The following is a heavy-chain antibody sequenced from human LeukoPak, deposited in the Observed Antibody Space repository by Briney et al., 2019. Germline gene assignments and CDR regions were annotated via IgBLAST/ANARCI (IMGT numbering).Heavy chain of an antibody. V-gene: IGHV3-23*01. Sequence: GGSLRLSCAASGFTFSNYAMNWVRQAPGKGLEWVSTVSAGSTTYYADSVKGRFTISRDNSKNTLYLQMNSLKAEDTAVYYCTKGQPMFDYWGQGTLVTVSS. CDR1: GFTFSNYA. CDR2: VSAGSTT. CDR3: TKGQPMFDY. J-gene: IGHJ4*02. D-gene: IGHD2-2*01.